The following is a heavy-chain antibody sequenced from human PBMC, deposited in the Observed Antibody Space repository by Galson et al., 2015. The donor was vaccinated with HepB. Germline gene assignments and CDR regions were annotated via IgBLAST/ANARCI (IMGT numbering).Heavy chain of an antibody. D-gene: IGHD6-19*01. V-gene: IGHV1-58*01. CDR1: GFTFTSSA. CDR3: AADPIAVAAYGMDV. Sequence: SVKVSCKASGFTFTSSAVQWVRQARGQRLEWIGWIVVGSGNTNYAQKFQERVTITRDMSTSTAYMELSSLRSEDTAVYYCAADPIAVAAYGMDVWGQGTTVTVSS. CDR2: IVVGSGNT. J-gene: IGHJ6*02.